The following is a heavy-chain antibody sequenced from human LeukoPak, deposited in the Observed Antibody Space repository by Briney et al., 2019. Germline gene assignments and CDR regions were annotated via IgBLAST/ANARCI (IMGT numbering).Heavy chain of an antibody. CDR2: IYPGDSDT. V-gene: IGHV5-51*01. J-gene: IGHJ5*02. D-gene: IGHD4-17*01. Sequence: KLGESLQISCQGSGYTFTNYWIGWVRQLPVKGLEWMGIIYPGDSDTRYSPSFQGQVTISADKSINTAYLQWSSLKASDTAIYYCARRGGAHAWFDPWGQGTLVTVSS. CDR3: ARRGGAHAWFDP. CDR1: GYTFTNYW.